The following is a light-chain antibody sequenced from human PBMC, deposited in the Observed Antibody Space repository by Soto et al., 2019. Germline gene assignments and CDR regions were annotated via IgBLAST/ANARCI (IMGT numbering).Light chain of an antibody. CDR1: QDIGDD. V-gene: IGKV1-17*02. J-gene: IGKJ3*01. CDR3: LQHNSIPFT. CDR2: ASS. Sequence: DIQMTQSPSSLSASVGDRVTITCRASQDIGDDLDWFQQKQWKAPKRLIYASSGLQIGAPARFSGSGSGTEFALTISNLSPEDFATYYCLQHNSIPFTFGPGTKVYVK.